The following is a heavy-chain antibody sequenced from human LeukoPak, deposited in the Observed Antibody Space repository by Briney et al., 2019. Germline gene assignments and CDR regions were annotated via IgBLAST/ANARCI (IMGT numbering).Heavy chain of an antibody. CDR2: ISNSGGDT. CDR1: GFTFSNYW. CDR3: AKSRSYTVRDAFEI. D-gene: IGHD3-10*01. V-gene: IGHV3-23*01. J-gene: IGHJ3*02. Sequence: GGSLRLSCAASGFTFSNYWMSWVRQAPGRGLEWVLGISNSGGDTQYADSVKGRFTISRDNSKNTLYLQMNSLRAEDTAVYYCAKSRSYTVRDAFEIWGQGTKVTVSS.